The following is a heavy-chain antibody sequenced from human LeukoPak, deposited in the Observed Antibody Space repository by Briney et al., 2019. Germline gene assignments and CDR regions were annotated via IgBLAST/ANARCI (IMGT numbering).Heavy chain of an antibody. Sequence: SETLSLTCAVSGGSISSGSYSWSWIRQPPGKGLEWIGYIYPRGSTYYNPSLKSRVILSLDKSANQFSLNLSSVTAADTAAYYCARFSPRAMGNYLDFWGQGTLVTVSS. CDR3: ARFSPRAMGNYLDF. D-gene: IGHD7-27*01. V-gene: IGHV4-30-2*01. CDR2: IYPRGST. CDR1: GGSISSGSYS. J-gene: IGHJ4*02.